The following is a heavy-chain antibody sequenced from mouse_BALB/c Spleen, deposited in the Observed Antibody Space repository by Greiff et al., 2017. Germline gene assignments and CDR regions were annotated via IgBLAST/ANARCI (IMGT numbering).Heavy chain of an antibody. Sequence: EVMLVESGGGLVQPGGSLKLSCAASGFTFSSYTMSWVRQTPEKRLEWAAYISNGGGSTYYPDTVKGRFTISRDNAKNTLYLQMSSLKSEDTAMYYCARRDYDDAMDYWGQGTSVTVSA. V-gene: IGHV5-12-2*01. CDR1: GFTFSSYT. J-gene: IGHJ4*01. CDR3: ARRDYDDAMDY. CDR2: ISNGGGST. D-gene: IGHD2-4*01.